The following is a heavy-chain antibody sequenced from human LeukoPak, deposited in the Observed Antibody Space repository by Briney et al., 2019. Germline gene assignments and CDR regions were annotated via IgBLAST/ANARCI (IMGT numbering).Heavy chain of an antibody. D-gene: IGHD1-26*01. CDR1: GYTFTGYY. J-gene: IGHJ4*02. CDR3: AREVVGVPGYFDY. CDR2: IIPIFGTA. V-gene: IGHV1-69*05. Sequence: SVKVSCKASGYTFTGYYMHWVRQAPGQGLEWMGGIIPIFGTANYAQKFQGRVTITTDESTSTAYMELSSLRSEDTAVYYCAREVVGVPGYFDYWGQGTLVTVSS.